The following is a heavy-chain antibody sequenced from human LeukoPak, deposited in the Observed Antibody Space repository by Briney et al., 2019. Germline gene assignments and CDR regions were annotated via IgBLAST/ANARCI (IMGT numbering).Heavy chain of an antibody. CDR1: GYTFNDYY. V-gene: IGHV1-2*02. J-gene: IGHJ4*02. CDR2: INPNSGAT. Sequence: ASVKVSCKASGYTFNDYYVHWVRQAPGQGLEWMGWINPNSGATYYAQNFQGRVTLTRDTSISTAYMEPTSLRSDDTAVFYCARDTIVGGRADFDIWGQGTLVTVSS. CDR3: ARDTIVGGRADFDI. D-gene: IGHD1-26*01.